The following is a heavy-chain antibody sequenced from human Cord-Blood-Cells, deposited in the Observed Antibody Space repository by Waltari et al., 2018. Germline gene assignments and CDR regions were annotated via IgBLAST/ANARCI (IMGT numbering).Heavy chain of an antibody. CDR2: FDPEGGET. V-gene: IGHV1-24*01. CDR1: GYTLTELS. Sequence: QVQLVQSGAEVKKPGASVKVSCKVSGYTLTELSMHWVRQAPGKGLEWMGGFDPEGGETSYAQKFQGRVTMTEDTSTDTAYMELSSLRSEDTAVYYCAISGGFLEWLSPFDPWGQGTLVTVSS. D-gene: IGHD3-3*01. CDR3: AISGGFLEWLSPFDP. J-gene: IGHJ5*02.